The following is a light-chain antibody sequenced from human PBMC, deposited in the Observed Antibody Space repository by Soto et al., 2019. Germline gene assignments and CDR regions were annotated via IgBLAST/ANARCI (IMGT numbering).Light chain of an antibody. CDR3: QQSYSTTWT. Sequence: IQLTQSASSLSASLGDRVTITCRASQSISTYLNWYQKKPVKAPKLLIYSASSLQSGVPSRCSGSGYETDVTLTISSLQPEDFATYSCQQSYSTTWTFGQGTKVDIK. J-gene: IGKJ1*01. CDR1: QSISTY. CDR2: SAS. V-gene: IGKV1-39*01.